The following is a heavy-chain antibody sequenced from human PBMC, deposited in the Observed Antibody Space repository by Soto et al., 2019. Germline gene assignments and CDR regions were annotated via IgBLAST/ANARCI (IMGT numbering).Heavy chain of an antibody. J-gene: IGHJ6*02. CDR2: ISDSGGST. CDR1: GFTFTGFA. CDR3: AKSSGFDYYYTIDV. D-gene: IGHD5-12*01. V-gene: IGHV3-23*01. Sequence: EVQLLESGGGLVQPGGSLRLSCAASGFTFTGFAMSWVRQAPGKGLESVSTISDSGGSTYYADSVKGRFTISRDNSKNTLYLQMSSLRAEDTAVYYCAKSSGFDYYYTIDVWGQGTTVTVSS.